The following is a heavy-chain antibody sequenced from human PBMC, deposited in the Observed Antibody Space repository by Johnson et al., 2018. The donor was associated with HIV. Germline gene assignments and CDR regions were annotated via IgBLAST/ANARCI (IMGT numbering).Heavy chain of an antibody. J-gene: IGHJ3*02. CDR1: GFTFSDYY. V-gene: IGHV3-11*04. Sequence: QVQLVESGGGLVKPGGSLRLSCAASGFTFSDYYMSWIRQAPGKGLEWVSYISSSGSTYYADSVKGRFTISRDNSKNTLYLQRNSLRAEDTAVYYCAKDRDLNYDFWSGSDDAFDIWGQGTMVTVSS. CDR2: ISSSGST. D-gene: IGHD3-3*01. CDR3: AKDRDLNYDFWSGSDDAFDI.